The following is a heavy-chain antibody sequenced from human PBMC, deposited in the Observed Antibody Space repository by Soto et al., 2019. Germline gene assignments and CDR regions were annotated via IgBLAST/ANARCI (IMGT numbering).Heavy chain of an antibody. CDR1: GYSFTSYW. Sequence: GESLKLSCMGSGYSFTSYWIAWVRQMPGKGLECMGIIYPGDSDTRYSPSFQGQVTISADKSSAYLQWNSLEASDTAMYFCAKSGTTYYNKSGYSVWGQGTLVTVSS. CDR3: AKSGTTYYNKSGYSV. D-gene: IGHD3-22*01. V-gene: IGHV5-51*01. J-gene: IGHJ4*02. CDR2: IYPGDSDT.